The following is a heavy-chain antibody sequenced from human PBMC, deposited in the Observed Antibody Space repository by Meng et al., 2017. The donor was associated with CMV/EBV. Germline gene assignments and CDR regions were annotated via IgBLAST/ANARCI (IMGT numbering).Heavy chain of an antibody. CDR2: INHSGST. V-gene: IGHV4-34*01. J-gene: IGHJ6*02. CDR1: GGSFSGYY. Sequence: SETLSLTCAVYGGSFSGYYWSWIRQPPGKGREWIGEINHSGSTNYNPSLKSRVTISVDTSKNQFSLKLSSVTAADTAVYYCARADIVVVPAAIRYYYYGMDVWGQGTTVTVSS. CDR3: ARADIVVVPAAIRYYYYGMDV. D-gene: IGHD2-2*02.